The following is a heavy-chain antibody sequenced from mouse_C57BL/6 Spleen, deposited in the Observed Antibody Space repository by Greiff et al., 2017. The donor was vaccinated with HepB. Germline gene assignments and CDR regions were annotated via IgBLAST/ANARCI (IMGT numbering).Heavy chain of an antibody. CDR1: GYTFTSYW. CDR3: ARPDGYYVLFDY. Sequence: QVQLQQPGTELVKPGASVKLSCKASGYTFTSYWMHWVKQRPGQGLEWIGNINPSNGGTNYNEKFKSKTTLTVDKSSSTAYMQLSSLTSEDSAVYYCARPDGYYVLFDYWGQGTTLTVSS. V-gene: IGHV1-53*01. D-gene: IGHD2-3*01. CDR2: INPSNGGT. J-gene: IGHJ2*01.